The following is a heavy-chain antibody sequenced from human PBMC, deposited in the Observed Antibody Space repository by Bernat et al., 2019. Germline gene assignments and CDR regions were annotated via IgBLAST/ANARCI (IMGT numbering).Heavy chain of an antibody. CDR1: GYTFTSYG. V-gene: IGHV1-18*04. J-gene: IGHJ6*02. D-gene: IGHD6-13*01. CDR3: AREGIAAAGTPSDYYYYYGMDV. CDR2: ISAYNGNT. Sequence: QVQLVQSGAEVKKPGASVKVSCKASGYTFTSYGISWVRQAPGQGLEWMGWISAYNGNTNYAQKLQGRVTMTTDTSTSTAYMELRSLGSDDTAVYYCAREGIAAAGTPSDYYYYYGMDVWGQGTTVTVSS.